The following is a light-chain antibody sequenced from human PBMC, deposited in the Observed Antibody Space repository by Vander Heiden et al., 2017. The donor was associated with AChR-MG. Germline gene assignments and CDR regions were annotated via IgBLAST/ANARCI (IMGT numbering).Light chain of an antibody. V-gene: IGLV3-1*01. Sequence: SYEPTQPPSVSVSLGQTASITCSGAKLWEQYACWYQQKPGQSPVLVIYQDSKRPSGIPERFSGSNSGNTATLTISGTQAMDEADYYCQAWDSSTGGVFGTGTKVTVL. J-gene: IGLJ1*01. CDR3: QAWDSSTGGV. CDR1: KLWEQY. CDR2: QDS.